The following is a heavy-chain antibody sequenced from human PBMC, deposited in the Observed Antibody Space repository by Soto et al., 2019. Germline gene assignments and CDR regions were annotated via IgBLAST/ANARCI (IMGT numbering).Heavy chain of an antibody. D-gene: IGHD4-4*01. CDR2: IYYSGST. CDR3: ARHERTTVMYYYYGMDV. CDR1: GGSISSSSYY. J-gene: IGHJ6*02. V-gene: IGHV4-39*01. Sequence: LSLTCTVSGGSISSSSYYWGWIRQPPGKGLEWIGSIYYSGSTYYNPSLKSRVTISVDTSKNQFSLKLSSVTAADTAVYYCARHERTTVMYYYYGMDVWGQGTTVTVSS.